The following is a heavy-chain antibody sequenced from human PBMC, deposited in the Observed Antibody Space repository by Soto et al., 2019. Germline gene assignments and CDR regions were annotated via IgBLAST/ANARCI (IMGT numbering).Heavy chain of an antibody. CDR3: AREMATIPDYNWFDP. V-gene: IGHV3-74*01. CDR2: INSDGSST. D-gene: IGHD5-12*01. CDR1: GFTFSSYW. J-gene: IGHJ5*02. Sequence: GGSLRLSCAASGFTFSSYWMHWVRQAPGKGLVWVSRINSDGSSTSYADSVKGRFTISRDNAKNTLYLQMNSLRAEDTAVYYCAREMATIPDYNWFDPWGQGTLVTVSS.